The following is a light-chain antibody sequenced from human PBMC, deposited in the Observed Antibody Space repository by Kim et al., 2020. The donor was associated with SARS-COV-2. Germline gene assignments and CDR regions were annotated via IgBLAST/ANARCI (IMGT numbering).Light chain of an antibody. CDR1: QDIRND. CDR2: GAS. CDR3: QQLNTFPRT. V-gene: IGKV1-17*01. Sequence: ASVGDRVTITCRASQDIRNDLGWYQQNPGRAPKRLIYGASSLQSGVPSRFSGSGSGTEFTLTINSLQPEDFATYFCQQLNTFPRTFGQGTKVDIK. J-gene: IGKJ1*01.